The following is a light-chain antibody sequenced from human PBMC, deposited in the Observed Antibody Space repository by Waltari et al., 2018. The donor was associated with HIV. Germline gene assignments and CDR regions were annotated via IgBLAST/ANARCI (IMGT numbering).Light chain of an antibody. CDR2: EDN. V-gene: IGLV6-57*01. J-gene: IGLJ3*02. Sequence: NFMLTQPHSVSESPWKTVTISCTRSSGSIPSNYVQWYQQRPGSSPTTVIYEDNQRPSGVPDRFSGSIDSSSNSASLTISGLKTEDEADYYCQSYDSSNHWVFGGGTKLTVL. CDR1: SGSIPSNY. CDR3: QSYDSSNHWV.